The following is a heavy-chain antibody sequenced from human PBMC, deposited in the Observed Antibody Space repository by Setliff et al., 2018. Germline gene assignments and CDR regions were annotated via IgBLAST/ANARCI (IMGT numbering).Heavy chain of an antibody. D-gene: IGHD1-26*01. J-gene: IGHJ4*02. CDR2: IIPIFGTA. CDR1: GGTFSSYA. Sequence: ASVKVSCKASGGTFSSYAISWVRQAPGQGLEWMGGIIPIFGTANYAQNFQGRVTITRDTSASTAYMELSSLTSEDTAIYYCARGDVYSGSYYRFDYWGQGTLVTVSS. V-gene: IGHV1-69*05. CDR3: ARGDVYSGSYYRFDY.